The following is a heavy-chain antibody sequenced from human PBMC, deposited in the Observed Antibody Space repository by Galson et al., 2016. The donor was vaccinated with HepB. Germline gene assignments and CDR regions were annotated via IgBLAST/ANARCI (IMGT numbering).Heavy chain of an antibody. CDR1: GYSFTSYC. J-gene: IGHJ6*02. V-gene: IGHV1-18*01. D-gene: IGHD5-12*01. CDR3: ARRPYSGHEYYYYGLGV. Sequence: SVKVSCKASGYSFTSYCITWVRQAPRQGLEWMGWISAYNGNTNFAQKFQGRVSMTTDTSTSTAFMELRSLRSDDTAVYYCARRPYSGHEYYYYGLGVWGQGTTVTVSS. CDR2: ISAYNGNT.